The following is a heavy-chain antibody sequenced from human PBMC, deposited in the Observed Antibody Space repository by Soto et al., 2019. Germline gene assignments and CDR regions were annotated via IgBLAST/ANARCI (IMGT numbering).Heavy chain of an antibody. CDR1: GFSVTSYA. CDR2: LSGSGIGK. V-gene: IGHV3-23*01. CDR3: PKDRYCSATSCQDLGS. Sequence: GGSLRLSCAASGFSVTSYAMSWLRQAPGKGLEWVSVLSGSGIGKEYADSVKGRFTISRHNSRNTLYLPMNGLRIEDTAVYYCPKDRYCSATSCQDLGSWGQGT. J-gene: IGHJ4*02. D-gene: IGHD2-2*01.